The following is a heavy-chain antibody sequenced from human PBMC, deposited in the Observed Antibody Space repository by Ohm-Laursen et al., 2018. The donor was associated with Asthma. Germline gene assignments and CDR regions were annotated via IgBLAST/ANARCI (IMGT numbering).Heavy chain of an antibody. CDR2: IWYDGSNK. CDR1: GFTFSTFA. J-gene: IGHJ4*02. Sequence: SLRLSCTASGFTFSTFAMHWVRQAPGKGLEWVAVIWYDGSNKYYADSVKGRFTISRDNSKNTLYLQMNSLRAEDTAVYYCARVGGYTYYFDYWGQGTLVTVSS. CDR3: ARVGGYTYYFDY. D-gene: IGHD5-12*01. V-gene: IGHV3-33*08.